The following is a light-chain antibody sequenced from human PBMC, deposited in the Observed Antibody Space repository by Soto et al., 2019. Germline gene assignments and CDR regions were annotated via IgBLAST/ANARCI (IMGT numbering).Light chain of an antibody. CDR3: QRYDTLWTM. Sequence: DIQITQSPSTLSASVGDRVTIPCRASQTINNQLAWYQQKPGKAPKLLIFDVSSLESGVPSRFSGSGSGTECTLTISNLQPDDVATYYCQRYDTLWTMFGQGTKVDIK. CDR1: QTINNQ. J-gene: IGKJ1*01. V-gene: IGKV1-5*01. CDR2: DVS.